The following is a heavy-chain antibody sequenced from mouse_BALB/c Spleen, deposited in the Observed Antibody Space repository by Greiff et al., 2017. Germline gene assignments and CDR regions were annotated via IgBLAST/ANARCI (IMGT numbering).Heavy chain of an antibody. D-gene: IGHD1-1*02. CDR3: ARDGHYFDY. J-gene: IGHJ2*01. Sequence: DVKLVESGGGLVKPGGSLKLSCAASGFTFSSYAMSWVRQTPEKRLEWVASISSGGSTYYPDSVKGRFTISRDNARNILYLQMSSLRSEDTAMYYCARDGHYFDYWGQGTTLTVSS. CDR1: GFTFSSYA. CDR2: ISSGGST. V-gene: IGHV5-6-5*01.